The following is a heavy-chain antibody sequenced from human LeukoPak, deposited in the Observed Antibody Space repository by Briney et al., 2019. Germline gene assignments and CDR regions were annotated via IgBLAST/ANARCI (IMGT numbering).Heavy chain of an antibody. J-gene: IGHJ4*02. D-gene: IGHD5-12*01. CDR3: AREHSGGGFDY. V-gene: IGHV3-21*01. CDR1: GFTFSSYS. CDR2: ISSSSSYI. Sequence: GGSLRLSCAASGFTFSSYSMNWVRQAPGKGLEWVSSISSSSSYIYYADSVKGRLTISRDNAKNSLYLQMNSLRAEDTAVYYCAREHSGGGFDYWGQGTLVTVSS.